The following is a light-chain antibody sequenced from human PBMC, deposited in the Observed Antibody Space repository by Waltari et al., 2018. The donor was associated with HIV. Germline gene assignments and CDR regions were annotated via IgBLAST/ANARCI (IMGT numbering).Light chain of an antibody. V-gene: IGLV1-51*01. CDR1: SSKFGNAF. CDR3: GTWDTSLGAGV. CDR2: DND. Sequence: QYVLTQPPSVSAAPGQKVTISCSGSSSKFGNAFGYCYQHLPGAAPKLLIYDNDKRPSGISDRFSGSKSGTSATLGITGLQTGDEADYYCGTWDTSLGAGVFGVGTKLTVL. J-gene: IGLJ3*02.